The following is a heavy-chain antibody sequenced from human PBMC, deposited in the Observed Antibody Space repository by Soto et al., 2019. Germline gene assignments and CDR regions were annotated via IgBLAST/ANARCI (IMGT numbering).Heavy chain of an antibody. Sequence: ASGGGLVQPGGSLRLSCAASGFTFSSYAMHWVRQAPGKGLEYVSAISSNGGSTYYANSVKGRFTISRDNSKNTLYLQMGSLRAEDMAVYYCASGSSGWYDYYYMDVWGKGTTVTVSS. CDR3: ASGSSGWYDYYYMDV. J-gene: IGHJ6*03. CDR1: GFTFSSYA. CDR2: ISSNGGST. D-gene: IGHD6-19*01. V-gene: IGHV3-64*01.